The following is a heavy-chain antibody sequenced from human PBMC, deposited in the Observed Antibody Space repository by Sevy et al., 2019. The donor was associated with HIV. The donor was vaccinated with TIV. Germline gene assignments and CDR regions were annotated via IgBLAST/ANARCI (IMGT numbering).Heavy chain of an antibody. D-gene: IGHD3-10*01. CDR1: GFTFSSYS. CDR2: ISSSGSTI. CDR3: AREDNRRTQLPDAFDI. V-gene: IGHV3-48*04. J-gene: IGHJ3*02. Sequence: GGSLRLSCAASGFTFSSYSMNWVRQAPGKGLEWVSYISSSGSTIYYADSVKGRFTISRDNAKNSLYLQMNSLRAEDTAVYYCAREDNRRTQLPDAFDIWGQGTMVTVSS.